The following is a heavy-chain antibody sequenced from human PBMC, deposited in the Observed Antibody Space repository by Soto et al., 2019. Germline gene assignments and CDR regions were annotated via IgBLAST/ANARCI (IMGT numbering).Heavy chain of an antibody. CDR3: ARDLIAARPRYYYGFDV. D-gene: IGHD6-6*01. CDR1: GGSFSGYH. J-gene: IGHJ6*02. V-gene: IGHV4-34*01. Sequence: SETLSLTCAVYGGSFSGYHWSWIRQPPGKGLEWIGEINHGGGTNYNPSLKSRVTISLDTSKNQFSLNLTSVTAADTAVYYCARDLIAARPRYYYGFDVWGPGTTVTVSS. CDR2: INHGGGT.